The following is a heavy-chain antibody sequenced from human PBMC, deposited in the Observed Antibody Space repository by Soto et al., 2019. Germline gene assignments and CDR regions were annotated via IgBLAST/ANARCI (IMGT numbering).Heavy chain of an antibody. CDR3: ARDPGGSSGWYFWFDP. CDR2: ISYDGSNK. CDR1: GFTFSSYA. Sequence: GGSLRLSCAASGFTFSSYAMHWVRQAPGKGLEWVAVISYDGSNKYYADSVKGRFTISRDNSKNTLYLQMNSLRAEDTAVYYCARDPGGSSGWYFWFDPWGQGTLVTVSS. V-gene: IGHV3-30-3*01. J-gene: IGHJ5*02. D-gene: IGHD6-19*01.